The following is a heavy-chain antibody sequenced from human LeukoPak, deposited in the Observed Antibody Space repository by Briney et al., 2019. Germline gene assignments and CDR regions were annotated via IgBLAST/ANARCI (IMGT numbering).Heavy chain of an antibody. D-gene: IGHD2-21*02. J-gene: IGHJ4*02. CDR2: IYYSGTT. CDR1: GFTFSGAAMH. V-gene: IGHV4-39*01. CDR3: ARAGLGTNFYSNFDY. Sequence: PGGSLRLSCAASGFTFSGAAMHWVRQPPGKGLEWIGSIYYSGTTYYNPSLKSRVTISVDTSKNQFSLKLSSVTAADTAVYYCARAGLGTNFYSNFDYWGQGTLVTVSS.